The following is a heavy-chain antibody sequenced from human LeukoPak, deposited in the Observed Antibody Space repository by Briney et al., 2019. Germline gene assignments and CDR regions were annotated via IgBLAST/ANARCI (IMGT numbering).Heavy chain of an antibody. D-gene: IGHD6-13*01. CDR2: INPKSGGT. CDR1: GYTFTGYY. CDR3: ARRWSRQQLDKPNAFDI. Sequence: ALVKVSCKASGYTFTGYYMHWVRQAPGQGLEWMGWINPKSGGTNHAQKFQGRVTMTRDTSISTAYMELSRLRSDDTAVYYCARRWSRQQLDKPNAFDIWGQGTMVTVSS. J-gene: IGHJ3*02. V-gene: IGHV1-2*02.